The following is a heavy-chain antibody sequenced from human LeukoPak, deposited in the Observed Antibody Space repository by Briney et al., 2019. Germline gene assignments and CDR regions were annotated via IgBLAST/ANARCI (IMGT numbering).Heavy chain of an antibody. J-gene: IGHJ6*02. CDR2: IYYSGST. V-gene: IGHV4-59*01. CDR3: ARGLTYYGMDV. D-gene: IGHD4/OR15-4a*01. Sequence: TSETLSLTCTVSGGSISSYYWSWIRQPPGKGLEWIGYIYYSGSTNYNPSLKSRVTISVDTSKNQFSLKLSSVTAADTAVYYCARGLTYYGMDVWGQGTTVTVSS. CDR1: GGSISSYY.